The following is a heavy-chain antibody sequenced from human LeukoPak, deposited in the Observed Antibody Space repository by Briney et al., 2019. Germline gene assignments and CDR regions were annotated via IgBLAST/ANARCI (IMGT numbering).Heavy chain of an antibody. CDR3: ARVGTYYDILTGDSDAYYFDY. D-gene: IGHD3-9*01. CDR2: IYTSGST. CDR1: GGSISSGSYY. Sequence: SETLSLTCTVSGGSISSGSYYWSWIRQPAGRGLEWIGRIYTSGSTNYNPSLTSRVTISLDTSKNHFSLKLSSVTAADTAVYYCARVGTYYDILTGDSDAYYFDYWGQGTLVTVSS. J-gene: IGHJ4*02. V-gene: IGHV4-61*02.